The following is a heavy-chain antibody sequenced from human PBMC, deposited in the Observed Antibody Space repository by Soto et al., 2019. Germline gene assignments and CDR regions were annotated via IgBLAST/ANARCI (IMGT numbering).Heavy chain of an antibody. Sequence: QVQLVESGGGVVQPGRSLRLSCAASGFTFSSYGMHWVRQAPGKGLEWVAVISYDGSNKYYADSAKGRFTISRDNSKNTLYLQMNSLRAEDTAVYYCARAGGLLLDYWGQGTLVTVSS. CDR3: ARAGGLLLDY. CDR1: GFTFSSYG. D-gene: IGHD2-15*01. CDR2: ISYDGSNK. J-gene: IGHJ4*02. V-gene: IGHV3-30*03.